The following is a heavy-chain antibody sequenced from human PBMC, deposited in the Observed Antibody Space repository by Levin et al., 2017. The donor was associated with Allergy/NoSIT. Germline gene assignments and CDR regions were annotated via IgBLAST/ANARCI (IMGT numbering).Heavy chain of an antibody. V-gene: IGHV3-21*01. D-gene: IGHD1-7*01. Sequence: PGGSLRLSCAASGFTFSSYSMNWVRQAPGKGLEWVSSISSSSSYIYYADSVKGRFTISRDNAKNSLYLQMNSLRAEDTAVYYCARDRRNYVGGVDYWGQGTLVTVSS. CDR1: GFTFSSYS. CDR2: ISSSSSYI. CDR3: ARDRRNYVGGVDY. J-gene: IGHJ4*02.